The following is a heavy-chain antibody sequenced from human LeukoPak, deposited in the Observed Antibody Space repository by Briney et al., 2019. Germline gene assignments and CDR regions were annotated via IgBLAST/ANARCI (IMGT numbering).Heavy chain of an antibody. Sequence: GGSLRLSCAASGFTVSSNYMSWVRQAPGKGLEWVANIKQDGSEKYYVDSVKGRFTISRDNAKNSLYLQMNSLRAEDTAVYYCARDSITIFGVSAFDIWGQGTMVTVSS. CDR1: GFTVSSNY. V-gene: IGHV3-7*01. D-gene: IGHD3-3*01. J-gene: IGHJ3*02. CDR3: ARDSITIFGVSAFDI. CDR2: IKQDGSEK.